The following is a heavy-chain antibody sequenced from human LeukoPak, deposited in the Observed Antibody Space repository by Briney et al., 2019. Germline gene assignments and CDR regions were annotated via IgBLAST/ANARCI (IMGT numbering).Heavy chain of an antibody. CDR3: ARDVPGSIGTTARFDP. Sequence: GASVKVSCKASGYTFTSYGISWVRQAPGQGLEWMGWISAYNGNTNYAQKFQGRVTMTTDKSTSTAYMELRSLTSDDTAVYYCARDVPGSIGTTARFDPWGQGTLVTVSS. CDR1: GYTFTSYG. CDR2: ISAYNGNT. J-gene: IGHJ5*02. D-gene: IGHD1-1*01. V-gene: IGHV1-18*01.